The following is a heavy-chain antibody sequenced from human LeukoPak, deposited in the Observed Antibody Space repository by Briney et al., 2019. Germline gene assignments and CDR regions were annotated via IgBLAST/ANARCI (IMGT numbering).Heavy chain of an antibody. CDR2: IPYDGSNK. J-gene: IGHJ6*02. CDR1: GFTFSSYG. CDR3: AKVANYGDPRYYGMDV. V-gene: IGHV3-30*18. Sequence: GGSLRLSCAASGFTFSSYGMHWVRQAPGKGLEWVAVIPYDGSNKYYADSVKGRFTISRDNSKNTLYLQMNSLRAEDTAVYYCAKVANYGDPRYYGMDVWGQGTTVTVSS. D-gene: IGHD4-17*01.